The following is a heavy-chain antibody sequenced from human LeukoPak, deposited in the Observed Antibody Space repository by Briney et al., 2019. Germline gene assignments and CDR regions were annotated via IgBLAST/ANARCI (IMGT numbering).Heavy chain of an antibody. CDR1: GFTFSSYA. J-gene: IGHJ4*02. Sequence: GGSLRLSCVASGFTFSSYAMTWVRQAPGKGLEWDSVITGSGGSTYYADSVRGRFTISRDNSKNTLYLQMNSLRAEDTAVYYCAKHISDYGDLYEYWGQGTLVTVSS. V-gene: IGHV3-23*01. CDR3: AKHISDYGDLYEY. D-gene: IGHD4-17*01. CDR2: ITGSGGST.